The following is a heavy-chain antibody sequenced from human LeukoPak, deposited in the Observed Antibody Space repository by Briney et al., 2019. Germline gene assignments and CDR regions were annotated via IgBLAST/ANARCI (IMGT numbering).Heavy chain of an antibody. Sequence: PGRSLRLSCAASGFTFSSYGMHWVRQAPGKGLEWVAVIWYDGTNTYYADSVKGRFTISRDDSKSIAYLQMNSLKTEDTAVYYCTRVSRKYSSGWYDSYYFDYWGQGTLVTVSS. J-gene: IGHJ4*02. D-gene: IGHD6-19*01. V-gene: IGHV3-33*01. CDR1: GFTFSSYG. CDR2: IWYDGTNT. CDR3: TRVSRKYSSGWYDSYYFDY.